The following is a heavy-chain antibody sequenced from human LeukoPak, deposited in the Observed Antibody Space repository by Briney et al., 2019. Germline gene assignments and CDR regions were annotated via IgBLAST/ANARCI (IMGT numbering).Heavy chain of an antibody. V-gene: IGHV4-39*01. J-gene: IGHJ1*01. D-gene: IGHD3-22*01. Sequence: SETLSLTCSVSGDSVSRSDSYWDWIRQPPGKGLEWIGTIYYSGRTYYSPSLKSRVTMSVDPSNNQFSLNLRSVSAADTALYYCARRRYYDGSGYLEWGQGTLLSVSS. CDR2: IYYSGRT. CDR3: ARRRYYDGSGYLE. CDR1: GDSVSRSDSY.